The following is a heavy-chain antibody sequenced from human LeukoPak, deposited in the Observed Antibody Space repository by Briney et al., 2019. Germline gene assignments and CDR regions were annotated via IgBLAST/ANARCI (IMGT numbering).Heavy chain of an antibody. V-gene: IGHV4-59*01. CDR2: IYDSGST. D-gene: IGHD3-22*01. CDR1: GASISTYY. Sequence: SETLSLTCTVSGASISTYYWSWIRQPPGKGLEWIGYIYDSGSTNYNPSLKSRVTISSDMSKNQFSLKVSSVTAAGTAIYYCARDYGVGGYYFDSWGQGTLVTVSS. CDR3: ARDYGVGGYYFDS. J-gene: IGHJ4*02.